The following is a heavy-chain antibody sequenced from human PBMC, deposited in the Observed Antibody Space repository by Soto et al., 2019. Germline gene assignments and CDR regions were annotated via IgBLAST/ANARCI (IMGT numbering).Heavy chain of an antibody. CDR2: ISGIGSNP. V-gene: IGHV3-23*01. CDR1: GFTFSSYA. J-gene: IGHJ4*02. CDR3: AKTASMTIRDGFDH. D-gene: IGHD4-17*01. Sequence: EVQVLESGGGLVQPGGSLRLSCAASGFTFSSYAMSWVRQAPGRGLEWVSAISGIGSNPYYADSVKGRFTISRDNSKNTLYLQMNSLRAEDTALYYCAKTASMTIRDGFDHWGQGTLVTVSS.